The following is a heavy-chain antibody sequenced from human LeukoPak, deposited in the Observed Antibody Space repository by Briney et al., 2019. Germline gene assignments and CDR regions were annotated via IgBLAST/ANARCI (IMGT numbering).Heavy chain of an antibody. D-gene: IGHD6-13*01. V-gene: IGHV4-59*12. CDR2: IYYSGST. J-gene: IGHJ3*02. CDR1: GGSISSYY. CDR3: ARVRAAGIPNAFDI. Sequence: PSETLSLTCTVSGGSISSYYWSWIRQPPGKGLEWIGYIYYSGSTNYNPSLKSRVTISVDTSKNQFSLKLSSVTAADTAVYYCARVRAAGIPNAFDIWGQGTMVTVSS.